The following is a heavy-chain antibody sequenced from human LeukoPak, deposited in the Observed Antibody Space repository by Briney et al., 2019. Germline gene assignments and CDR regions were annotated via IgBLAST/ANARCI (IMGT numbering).Heavy chain of an antibody. CDR2: IRYDGSNK. CDR3: ARDPYSGSYGDYYYYYMDV. V-gene: IGHV3-30*02. Sequence: GGSLRLSCAASGFTFSSYGMHWVRQAPGKGLEWVAFIRYDGSNKYYADSVKGRFTISRDNAKNSLYLQMNSLRPEDTAVYYCARDPYSGSYGDYYYYYMDVWGKGTTVTISS. J-gene: IGHJ6*03. CDR1: GFTFSSYG. D-gene: IGHD1-26*01.